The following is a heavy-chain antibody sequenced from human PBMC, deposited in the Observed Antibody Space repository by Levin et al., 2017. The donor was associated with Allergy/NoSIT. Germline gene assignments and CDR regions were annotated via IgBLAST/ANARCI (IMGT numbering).Heavy chain of an antibody. Sequence: GGSLRLSCAASGFTFNSHGMHWVRQAPGKGLEWVAVISDDASTVYYADRVKGRFTISRDNSKNTMYLQMTSLRAEDTAVYYCAKEGDDTPMPTARYAFDVWGQGTMVTVSS. D-gene: IGHD2-2*01. CDR1: GFTFNSHG. V-gene: IGHV3-30*18. CDR2: ISDDASTV. J-gene: IGHJ3*01. CDR3: AKEGDDTPMPTARYAFDV.